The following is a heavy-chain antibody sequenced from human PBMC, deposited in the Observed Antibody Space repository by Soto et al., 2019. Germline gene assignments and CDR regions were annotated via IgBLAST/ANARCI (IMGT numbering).Heavy chain of an antibody. V-gene: IGHV3-23*01. D-gene: IGHD6-13*01. CDR3: AKATRGGAATLIRDY. Sequence: EVQLLESGGGLVQPGGSLRLPCEAAGFTFSIYAMSWVRQAPGKGLEWVSAISGSGGSTYYADSVKGRFTISRDNSKNTLYLQMNSLRADDTAVYYCAKATRGGAATLIRDYWGQGTLVTVSS. CDR1: GFTFSIYA. J-gene: IGHJ4*02. CDR2: ISGSGGST.